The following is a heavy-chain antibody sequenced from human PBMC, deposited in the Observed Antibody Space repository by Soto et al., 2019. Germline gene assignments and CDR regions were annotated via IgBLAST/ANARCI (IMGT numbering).Heavy chain of an antibody. V-gene: IGHV1-24*01. CDR1: GYTPTELS. J-gene: IGHJ3*02. Sequence: ASVKVSCKVSGYTPTELSMHWVRQAPGKGLEWMGGFDPEDGETIYAQKFQGRVTMTEDTSTDTAYMELSSLRSEDTAVYYCATDSSVVPAARGVAFDIWGQGTMVTVSS. CDR2: FDPEDGET. CDR3: ATDSSVVPAARGVAFDI. D-gene: IGHD2-2*01.